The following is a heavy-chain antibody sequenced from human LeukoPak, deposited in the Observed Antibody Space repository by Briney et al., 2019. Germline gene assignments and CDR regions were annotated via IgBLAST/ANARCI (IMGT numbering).Heavy chain of an antibody. D-gene: IGHD3-3*01. CDR3: ARHSHYDFWSGYLDY. Sequence: GESLKISCKGSGYTFTSYWISWVRQMPGKGLEWMGKIDPSDSYTTYNPSFQGRVTISADKSISAAYLQWSSLKASDTAMYYCARHSHYDFWSGYLDYWGQGTLVTVSS. V-gene: IGHV5-10-1*01. J-gene: IGHJ4*02. CDR2: IDPSDSYT. CDR1: GYTFTSYW.